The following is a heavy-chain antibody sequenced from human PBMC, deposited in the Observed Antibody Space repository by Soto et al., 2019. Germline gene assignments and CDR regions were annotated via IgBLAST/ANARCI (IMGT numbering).Heavy chain of an antibody. J-gene: IGHJ4*02. CDR1: GFTFSSYA. CDR3: ARDRDYYFDN. CDR2: ISYDESNK. V-gene: IGHV3-30-3*01. Sequence: PGGSLRLSCAASGFTFSSYAMHWVRQAPGKGLEWVAVISYDESNKYYADSVKGRFTISRDNSKNTLYLQMNSLRAEDTAVYYCARDRDYYFDNWGQGTLVTVSS.